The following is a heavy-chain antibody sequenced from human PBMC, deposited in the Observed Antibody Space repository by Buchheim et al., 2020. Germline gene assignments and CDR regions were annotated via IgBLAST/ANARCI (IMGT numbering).Heavy chain of an antibody. V-gene: IGHV3-7*01. J-gene: IGHJ6*02. Sequence: DVQLAESGGGLVQPGGSLRLSCAASGFSLSVYWMTWVRQAPGKGLEWVAHIKQDGSKKYYVESVKGRFTISSDNAENSLYLQMNSLRVEDTAVYYCARDSTYGLSVWGQGT. CDR1: GFSLSVYW. CDR3: ARDSTYGLSV. CDR2: IKQDGSKK.